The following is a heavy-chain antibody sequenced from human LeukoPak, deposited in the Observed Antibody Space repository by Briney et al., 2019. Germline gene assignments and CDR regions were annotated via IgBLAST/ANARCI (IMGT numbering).Heavy chain of an antibody. Sequence: GGSLRLSCAASGFTFSDYYMSWIRQAPGKGLEWVSYISSSSSYTNYADSVTGRFTISRDNAKNSLYLQMNSLRAEDTAVYYCARNFWSGYYIFDYWGQGTLDTVSS. J-gene: IGHJ4*02. CDR1: GFTFSDYY. CDR2: ISSSSSYT. D-gene: IGHD3-3*01. V-gene: IGHV3-11*06. CDR3: ARNFWSGYYIFDY.